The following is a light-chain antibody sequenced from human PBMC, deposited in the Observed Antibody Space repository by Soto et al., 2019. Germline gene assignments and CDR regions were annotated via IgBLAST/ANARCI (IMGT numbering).Light chain of an antibody. V-gene: IGKV3-15*01. Sequence: EIVMTQSPATLSVSPGERATLYCRASQSLSSNLAWYQQKPGQAPRLLIYGASTRATGIPARFSGSGSGTDFTLTISSLQSEDFAVYYCQQYNNWPPLTFGGGTKVEIK. CDR1: QSLSSN. CDR2: GAS. J-gene: IGKJ4*01. CDR3: QQYNNWPPLT.